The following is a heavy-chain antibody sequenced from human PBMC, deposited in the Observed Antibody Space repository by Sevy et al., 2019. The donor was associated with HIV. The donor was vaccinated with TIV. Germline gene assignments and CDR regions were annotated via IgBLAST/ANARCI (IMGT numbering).Heavy chain of an antibody. D-gene: IGHD1-26*01. Sequence: GGSLRLSCAGYGFSFSGSDMHWVRQPTGKGLEWISSIGTLGDTFYADSVKGRFTISRDKSKSSLYLEMSSLRAGDTALYYCVRGLQTQWDRTACPLDHWGQGTLVTVSS. CDR2: IGTLGDT. CDR3: VRGLQTQWDRTACPLDH. V-gene: IGHV3-13*01. CDR1: GFSFSGSD. J-gene: IGHJ5*02.